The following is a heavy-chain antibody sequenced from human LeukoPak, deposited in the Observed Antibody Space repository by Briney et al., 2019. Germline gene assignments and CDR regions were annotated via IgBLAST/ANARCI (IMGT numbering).Heavy chain of an antibody. CDR2: ISGRDDST. CDR1: RFTFSSYA. V-gene: IGHV3-23*01. D-gene: IGHD1-26*01. J-gene: IGHJ4*02. CDR3: TREGDSGSYFYYFDY. Sequence: GGSLRLSCVASRFTFSSYAMSWVRQAPGEGLDWVSAISGRDDSTYYADSVKGRFTISRDNSKNTLYLPMNSLRAEDTAVYYCTREGDSGSYFYYFDYWGQGTLVTVSS.